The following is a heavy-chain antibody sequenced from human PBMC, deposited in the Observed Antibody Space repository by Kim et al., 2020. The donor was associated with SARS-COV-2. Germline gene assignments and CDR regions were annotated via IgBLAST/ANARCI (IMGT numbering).Heavy chain of an antibody. CDR2: ISPSSSYT. CDR3: ARDGSGSYNAMDV. Sequence: GGSLRLSCAASGFTFSDYYMSWIRQAPGKGLEWVSYISPSSSYTKYADSVKGRFTISRDNAKNSLYLQLNSLRADDTAVYYCARDGSGSYNAMDVWGQGTTVTVSS. D-gene: IGHD3-10*01. CDR1: GFTFSDYY. V-gene: IGHV3-11*06. J-gene: IGHJ6*02.